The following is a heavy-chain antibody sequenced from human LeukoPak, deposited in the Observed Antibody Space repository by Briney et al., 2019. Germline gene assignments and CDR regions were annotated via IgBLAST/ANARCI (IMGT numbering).Heavy chain of an antibody. CDR2: IYYSGST. V-gene: IGHV4-39*07. CDR3: ASVGATTDY. Sequence: PSETLSLTCTVSGGSISSSSYYWGWIRQPPGKGLEWIGSIYYSGSTYYNPSLKSRVTISVDTSKNQFSLKLSSVTAADTAVYYCASVGATTDYWGQGTLVTVSS. CDR1: GGSISSSSYY. D-gene: IGHD1-26*01. J-gene: IGHJ4*02.